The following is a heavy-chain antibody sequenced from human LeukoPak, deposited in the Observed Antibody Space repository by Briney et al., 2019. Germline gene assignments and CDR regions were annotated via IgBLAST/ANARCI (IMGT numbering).Heavy chain of an antibody. Sequence: PGGSLRLSCAASGFTVSSYGMHWVCQAPGKGLEWVAVIWYDGSNKYYADSVKGRFTISRDNSKNTLYLQMNSLRAEDTAVYYCAKTLTPYYDFWSGLDYWGQGTLVTVSS. CDR3: AKTLTPYYDFWSGLDY. D-gene: IGHD3-3*01. J-gene: IGHJ4*02. V-gene: IGHV3-33*06. CDR2: IWYDGSNK. CDR1: GFTVSSYG.